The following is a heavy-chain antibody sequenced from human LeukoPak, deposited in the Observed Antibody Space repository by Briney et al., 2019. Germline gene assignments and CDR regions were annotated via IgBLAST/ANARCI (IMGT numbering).Heavy chain of an antibody. CDR2: IWYDGSNK. Sequence: PGGSLRLSCAASGFTFSSYDMHWVRQAPGKGLEWVAVIWYDGSNKYYADSVKGRFTISRDNSKNTLYLQMNSMRAEDTAVYYCARDLDYYGSGSYGVFDYWGQGTLVTVSS. CDR1: GFTFSSYD. D-gene: IGHD3-10*01. V-gene: IGHV3-33*01. J-gene: IGHJ4*02. CDR3: ARDLDYYGSGSYGVFDY.